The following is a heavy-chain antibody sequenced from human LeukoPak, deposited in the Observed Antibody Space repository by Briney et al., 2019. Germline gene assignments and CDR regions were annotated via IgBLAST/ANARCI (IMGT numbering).Heavy chain of an antibody. CDR3: ARRAGAYSHPYDY. CDR2: MYSSGTT. D-gene: IGHD4/OR15-4a*01. V-gene: IGHV3-53*01. Sequence: PGGSLRLSCAASGFTVGSNYMSWVRQAPGRGLEWVSVMYSSGTTHYSDSVKGRFTISRDNSKNTLYLQMNSLRAEDTAVYYCARRAGAYSHPYDYWGQGTLVTVSS. J-gene: IGHJ4*02. CDR1: GFTVGSNY.